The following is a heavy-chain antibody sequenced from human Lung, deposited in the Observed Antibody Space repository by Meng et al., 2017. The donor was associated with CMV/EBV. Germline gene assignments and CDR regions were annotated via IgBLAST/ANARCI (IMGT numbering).Heavy chain of an antibody. CDR2: ISGSSDST. D-gene: IGHD3-3*01. J-gene: IGHJ3*02. CDR1: GFTFNSYA. V-gene: IGHV3-23*01. Sequence: GEXXTISCAGSGFTFNSYAMGWVRQAPGKGLERVTSISGSSDSTYYADSVKGRFTISRDSSKNTLYLQMNSLRAEDTALYYCARDQQSIFGRRGAFDIWGQGTXVTVSS. CDR3: ARDQQSIFGRRGAFDI.